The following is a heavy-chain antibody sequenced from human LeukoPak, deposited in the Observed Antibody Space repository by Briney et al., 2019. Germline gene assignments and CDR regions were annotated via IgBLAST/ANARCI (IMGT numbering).Heavy chain of an antibody. J-gene: IGHJ3*02. V-gene: IGHV3-23*01. Sequence: GGSLRLSCAASGFTFSSYAMSWVRQAPGKGLEWVSAISGSGGSTYYADSVKGRFTISRDNSKDTLYLQMNSLRAEDTAVYYCAKEGRYYGSGTDDAFDIWGQGTMVTVSS. CDR1: GFTFSSYA. CDR3: AKEGRYYGSGTDDAFDI. D-gene: IGHD3-10*01. CDR2: ISGSGGST.